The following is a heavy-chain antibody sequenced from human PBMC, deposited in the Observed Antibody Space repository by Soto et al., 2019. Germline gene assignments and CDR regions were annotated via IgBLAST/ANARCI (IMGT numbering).Heavy chain of an antibody. Sequence: GGSLRLSCAASGFTFSTSEMSWVRQAPGKGLEWISHISSSGDATYYADSVKGRFPISRDNANHSLFLQMNSLRVADTAVYYCARWEVVTGLDYWGQGTLVTVSS. V-gene: IGHV3-48*03. D-gene: IGHD3-22*01. CDR2: ISSSGDAT. CDR1: GFTFSTSE. CDR3: ARWEVVTGLDY. J-gene: IGHJ4*02.